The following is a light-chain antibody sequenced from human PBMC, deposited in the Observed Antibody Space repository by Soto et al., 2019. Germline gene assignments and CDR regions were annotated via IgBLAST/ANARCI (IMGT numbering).Light chain of an antibody. CDR3: QRNNSYSWT. CDR1: QSVSSGY. CDR2: GAS. Sequence: EIVLTQSPGTLSLSPGERATLSCRASQSVSSGYLAWYQQKPGQAPRLLIYGASNRATGIPDRFSGSGSGTKFTLTIRRPQADDFATCFWQRNNSYSWTFGQGTKVDIK. V-gene: IGKV3-20*01. J-gene: IGKJ1*01.